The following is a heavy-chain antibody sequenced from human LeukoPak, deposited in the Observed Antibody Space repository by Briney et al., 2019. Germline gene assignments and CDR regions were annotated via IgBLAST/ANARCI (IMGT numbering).Heavy chain of an antibody. CDR3: ARGRYGDDGHY. CDR1: CASISSYY. V-gene: IGHV4-59*01. J-gene: IGHJ4*02. CDR2: INYSGST. Sequence: PSETLSLTCTVSCASISSYYWSWIRQPPGKGLEWIAYINYSGSTRYNPSLQSRVTISVDTSKNQFSLKVTSVTAADTAVYYCARGRYGDDGHYWGQGTLVTVSS. D-gene: IGHD4-17*01.